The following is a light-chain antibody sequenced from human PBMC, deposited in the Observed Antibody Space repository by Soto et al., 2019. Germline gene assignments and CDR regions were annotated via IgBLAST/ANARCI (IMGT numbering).Light chain of an antibody. CDR1: QTISSS. V-gene: IGKV3-15*01. J-gene: IGKJ4*01. CDR2: GAS. CDR3: QQYNSWPLT. Sequence: EIVVTQSPDSLAVSPGERATLSCRASQTISSSLAWYQQKPGQAPRLLIYGASTRATGVPVRFSGSGSGTEFTLTISSLQSEDFAVYYCQQYNSWPLTFGGGTKVEIK.